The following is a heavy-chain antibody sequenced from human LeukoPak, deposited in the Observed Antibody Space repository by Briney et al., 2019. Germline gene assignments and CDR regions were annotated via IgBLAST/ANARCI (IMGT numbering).Heavy chain of an antibody. Sequence: GGSLRLSCAASGFTFSSYWMSWVRQPPGKGLEWVANIKQDGSEKYYVDSVKGRFTISRDNAKNSLYLQMNSLRAEDTAVYYCARDLTDGGITIDAFDIWGQGTMVTVSS. CDR2: IKQDGSEK. D-gene: IGHD3-16*01. J-gene: IGHJ3*02. CDR1: GFTFSSYW. V-gene: IGHV3-7*01. CDR3: ARDLTDGGITIDAFDI.